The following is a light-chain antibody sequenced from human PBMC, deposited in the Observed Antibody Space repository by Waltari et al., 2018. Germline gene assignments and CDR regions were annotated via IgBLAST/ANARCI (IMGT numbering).Light chain of an antibody. Sequence: QSVLTQPPSVSGAPGQSITISCAGTRSNIGAGFDVHWNQQLPGAAPKLTVYAYANRPPGGPDRFYASKSGTSASLTIKGLQTEDEAVYYCQSYDSSLGAVFGGGTKVTVL. J-gene: IGLJ3*02. CDR1: RSNIGAGFD. CDR3: QSYDSSLGAV. V-gene: IGLV1-40*01. CDR2: AYA.